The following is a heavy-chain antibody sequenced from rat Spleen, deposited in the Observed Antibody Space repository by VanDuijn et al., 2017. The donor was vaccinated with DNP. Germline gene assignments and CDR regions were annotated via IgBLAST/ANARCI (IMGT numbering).Heavy chain of an antibody. V-gene: IGHV5S11*01. J-gene: IGHJ4*01. CDR1: GLTFSDYN. D-gene: IGHD5-1*01. Sequence: EVQLVESGGGLVQPGRSLKLSCAASGLTFSDYNMAWVRQAPKKGLEWVATISTGGGNTYYRDSVKGRFTISRDNAKSTLYLQMDSLRSEETATYFCARVQLGYYGMDAWGQGTSVTVSS. CDR2: ISTGGGNT. CDR3: ARVQLGYYGMDA.